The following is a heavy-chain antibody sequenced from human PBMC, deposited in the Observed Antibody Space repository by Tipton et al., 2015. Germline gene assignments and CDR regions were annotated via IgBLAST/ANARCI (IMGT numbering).Heavy chain of an antibody. CDR3: AGEVATDDVYYYNGMDV. V-gene: IGHV1-69*01. CDR1: GGTLSDQA. CDR2: IIVVLNET. Sequence: QLVQSGPEVKKPGSSVKVSCKASGGTLSDQAISWVRQAPGQGPEWMGAIIVVLNETYYAQTLKGRVDISADESMTAVFMELSSLTSEDSAVYYCAGEVATDDVYYYNGMDVWGQGTTVTVSS. J-gene: IGHJ6*02. D-gene: IGHD4-23*01.